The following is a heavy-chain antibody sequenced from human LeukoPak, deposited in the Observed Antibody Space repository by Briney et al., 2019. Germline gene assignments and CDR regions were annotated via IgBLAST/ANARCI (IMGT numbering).Heavy chain of an antibody. V-gene: IGHV3-48*03. J-gene: IGHJ4*02. CDR3: AKGDGGYY. D-gene: IGHD2-15*01. CDR1: GFTFSSYE. CDR2: ISSSGDTI. Sequence: PGGSLRLSCAASGFTFSSYEMNWVRQAPGKGLEWVSYISSSGDTIYYADSVKGRFTISRDNYKNTLYLQMNSLRAEDTAVYYCAKGDGGYYWGQGTLVTVSS.